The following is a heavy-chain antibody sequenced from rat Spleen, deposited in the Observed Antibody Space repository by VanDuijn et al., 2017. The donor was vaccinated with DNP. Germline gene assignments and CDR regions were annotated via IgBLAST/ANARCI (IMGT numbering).Heavy chain of an antibody. CDR1: GYSITSSY. J-gene: IGHJ2*01. D-gene: IGHD1-1*01. CDR3: ARENYYSGDY. CDR2: INYSGIT. Sequence: EVQLQESGPGLVKTSQSLSLTCSVTGYSITSSYRWNWIRKFPGSKMEWIGHINYSGITTYNPSLKSRISITRDTSKNQFFLQLRSVTTEDTATYYCARENYYSGDYWGQGVMVTVSS. V-gene: IGHV3-1*01.